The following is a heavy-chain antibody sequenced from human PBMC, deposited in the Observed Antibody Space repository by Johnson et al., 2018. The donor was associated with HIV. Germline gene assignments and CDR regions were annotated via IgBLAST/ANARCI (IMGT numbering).Heavy chain of an antibody. CDR1: GFTFSSYA. Sequence: QVQLVESGGGVVQPGRSLRLSCAASGFTFSSYAMHWVRQAPAKGLEWVAVISYDGSNKYYADSVKGRFTISRDNSKNTLFLQMNSLRPEDTAVYYCAKVLSPRPWGDDAFDIWGQGTMVTVSS. D-gene: IGHD7-27*01. V-gene: IGHV3-30-3*01. CDR3: AKVLSPRPWGDDAFDI. CDR2: ISYDGSNK. J-gene: IGHJ3*02.